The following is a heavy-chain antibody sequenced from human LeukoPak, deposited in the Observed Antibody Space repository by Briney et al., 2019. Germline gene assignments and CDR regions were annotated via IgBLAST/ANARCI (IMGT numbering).Heavy chain of an antibody. D-gene: IGHD2-15*01. CDR1: GGSISSYY. CDR2: IYYSGST. V-gene: IGHV4-59*01. CDR3: ARGSVVVAATGSPDFDY. J-gene: IGHJ4*02. Sequence: SETLSLTCTVSGGSISSYYWSWIRQPPGQGLEWIGYIYYSGSTNYNPSLKSRVTISVDTSKNQFSLKLSSVTAADTAVYYCARGSVVVAATGSPDFDYWGQGTLVTVSS.